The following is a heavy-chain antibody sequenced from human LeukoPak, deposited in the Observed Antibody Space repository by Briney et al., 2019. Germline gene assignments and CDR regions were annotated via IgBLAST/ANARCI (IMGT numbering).Heavy chain of an antibody. CDR2: ISRNGDST. CDR3: XRAVVPSAIENYYGMDV. D-gene: IGHD2-2*02. Sequence: GGSLRLSCVGSGFTFSGFGMRWVRQAPGKGLEHVSAISRNGDSTYYASSVKGRFTISRDNSKNTLYLQMNSLRVEDTAVYYXXRAVVPSAIENYYGMDVWGQGTTVTVSS. CDR1: GFTFSGFG. J-gene: IGHJ6*02. V-gene: IGHV3-64*01.